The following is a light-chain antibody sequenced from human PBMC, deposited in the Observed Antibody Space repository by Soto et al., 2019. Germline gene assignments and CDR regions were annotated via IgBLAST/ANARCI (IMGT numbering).Light chain of an antibody. CDR1: QSVSSTY. Sequence: EIVLTQSPGTLSLSPGERATLSCRASQSVSSTYLAWYQQKPGQAPRLLIYGASNRSTGIPDRFSGSGSGTDFTLTIIRLEPEDFAVYDCQQYGVSRWTFGQGTRVDI. CDR2: GAS. J-gene: IGKJ1*01. V-gene: IGKV3-20*01. CDR3: QQYGVSRWT.